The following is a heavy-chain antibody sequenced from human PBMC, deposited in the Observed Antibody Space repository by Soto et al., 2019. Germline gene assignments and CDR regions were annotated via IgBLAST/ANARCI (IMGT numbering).Heavy chain of an antibody. J-gene: IGHJ6*02. D-gene: IGHD6-13*01. CDR1: GGTFSSYA. V-gene: IGHV1-69*13. CDR2: IIPIFGTA. CDR3: ASARDEQQLVLFNYYYGMDV. Sequence: SVKVSCKASGGTFSSYAISWVRQAPGQGLEWMGGIIPIFGTANYAQKFQGRVTITADESTSTAYMELGSLRSEDTAVYYCASARDEQQLVLFNYYYGMDVWGQGTTVTVSS.